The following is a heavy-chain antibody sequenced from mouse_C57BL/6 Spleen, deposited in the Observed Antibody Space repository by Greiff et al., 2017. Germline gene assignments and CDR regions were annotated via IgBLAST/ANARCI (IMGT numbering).Heavy chain of an antibody. CDR1: GYTFTSYW. J-gene: IGHJ2*01. CDR3: ARSHNWADY. V-gene: IGHV1-50*01. CDR2: IDPSDSYT. Sequence: QVQLQQPGAELVKPGASVKLSCKASGYTFTSYWMQWVKQRPGQGLEWIGEIDPSDSYTNYNQKFKGKATLTVDTSSSTAYMQLSSLTSEDSAVYYCARSHNWADYWGQGTTLTVSS. D-gene: IGHD4-1*02.